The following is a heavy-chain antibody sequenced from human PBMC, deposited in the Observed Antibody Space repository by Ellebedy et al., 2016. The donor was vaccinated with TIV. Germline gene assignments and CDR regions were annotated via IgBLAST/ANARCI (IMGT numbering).Heavy chain of an antibody. CDR1: GGSFSGHN. Sequence: SETLSLXXAVYGGSFSGHNWSWIRQPPGKRLEWIGEINHSGGANYNPSLKSRVTISMDTSKNQFSLKLSSVTVADTAVYYCARMAVAGILADHWGQGTLVTVSS. D-gene: IGHD6-19*01. V-gene: IGHV4-34*01. CDR2: INHSGGA. CDR3: ARMAVAGILADH. J-gene: IGHJ4*02.